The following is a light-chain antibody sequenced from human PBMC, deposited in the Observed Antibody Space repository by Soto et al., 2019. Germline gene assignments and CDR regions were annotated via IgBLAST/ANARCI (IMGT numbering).Light chain of an antibody. CDR3: QRYDNYPWT. CDR2: AAS. V-gene: IGKV1-8*01. J-gene: IGKJ1*01. Sequence: AVLLTQSPSSFSASTGDRATITCRASQDIHNYLAWYQQVPGKAPKLLLYAASILQTGVPSRFSGSGSGTDVALTLDGRQSKDFASYFCQRYDNYPWTFGQETTVE. CDR1: QDIHNY.